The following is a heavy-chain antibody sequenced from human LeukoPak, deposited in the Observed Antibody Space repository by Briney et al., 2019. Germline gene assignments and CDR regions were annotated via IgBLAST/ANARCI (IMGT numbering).Heavy chain of an antibody. J-gene: IGHJ5*02. D-gene: IGHD3-10*01. V-gene: IGHV3-15*01. CDR2: IKSKTDGGTT. Sequence: PGGSLRLSCAASGFTFTSYAMSWVRQAPGKGLEWVGRIKSKTDGGTTDYAAPVKGRFTISRDDSKNTLYLQMNSLKTEDTAVYYCTTDQVEALWFGERDFDPWGQGTPVTVSS. CDR3: TTDQVEALWFGERDFDP. CDR1: GFTFTSYA.